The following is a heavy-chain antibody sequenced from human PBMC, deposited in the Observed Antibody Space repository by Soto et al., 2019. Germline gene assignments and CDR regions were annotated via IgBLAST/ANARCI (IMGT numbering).Heavy chain of an antibody. CDR3: AMGIGYCSSTSCSNYGMDV. Sequence: EVQLLESGGGLVQPGGSLRLSCAASGFTFSSYAMSWVRQAPGKGLEWVSAISGSGGSTYYADSVKGRFTISRDNSKNTLYLQMNSLRAEDTAVYYCAMGIGYCSSTSCSNYGMDVWGQGTTVTVSS. V-gene: IGHV3-23*01. CDR2: ISGSGGST. CDR1: GFTFSSYA. D-gene: IGHD2-2*03. J-gene: IGHJ6*02.